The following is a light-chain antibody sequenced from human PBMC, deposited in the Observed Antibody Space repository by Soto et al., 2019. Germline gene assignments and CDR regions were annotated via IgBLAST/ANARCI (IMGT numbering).Light chain of an antibody. Sequence: DVQMTQSPSTLSASIGERITISCRANQSISNFLAWYQQKPGKAPKLLIYDASTLESGVPSRFRGSGSGKEFTLTISSLQPDDFATYFCRQYNSYSWTFGPGSKVDIX. CDR1: QSISNF. CDR3: RQYNSYSWT. CDR2: DAS. V-gene: IGKV1-5*01. J-gene: IGKJ1*01.